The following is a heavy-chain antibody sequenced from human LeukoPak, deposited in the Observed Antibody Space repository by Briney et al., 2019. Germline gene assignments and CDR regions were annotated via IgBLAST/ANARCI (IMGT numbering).Heavy chain of an antibody. D-gene: IGHD3-10*01. CDR2: NYHSGST. CDR3: ARGLWFGELFPLAFDI. CDR1: GGSISSGGYS. V-gene: IGHV4-30-2*01. Sequence: PSQTLSLTCAVSGGSISSGGYSWSWIRQPPGKGLEWIGYNYHSGSTYYNPSLKSRVTISVDRSKNQFSLKLSSVTAADTAVYYCARGLWFGELFPLAFDIWGQGTMVTVSS. J-gene: IGHJ3*02.